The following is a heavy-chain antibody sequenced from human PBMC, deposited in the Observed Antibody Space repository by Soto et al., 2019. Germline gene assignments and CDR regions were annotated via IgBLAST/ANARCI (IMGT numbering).Heavy chain of an antibody. V-gene: IGHV1-2*04. CDR1: GYTFTGYY. D-gene: IGHD3-9*01. CDR3: AREQVNYDILTGYYKGAFDI. CDR2: INPNSGGT. Sequence: ASVKVSCKASGYTFTGYYMHWVRQAPGQGLEWMGWINPNSGGTNYAQKFQGWVTMTRDTSISTAYMELSRLRSDDTAVYYCAREQVNYDILTGYYKGAFDIWGQGTMVT. J-gene: IGHJ3*02.